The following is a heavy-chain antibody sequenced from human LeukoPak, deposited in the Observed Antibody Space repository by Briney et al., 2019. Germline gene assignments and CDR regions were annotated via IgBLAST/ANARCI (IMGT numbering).Heavy chain of an antibody. Sequence: ASVKVSCKASGYTFTGYYMHWVRQAPGQGLEWMGWINPNSGGTNYEQKFQGRVTMTRDTSISTAYMELSRLRSDDTAVYYCARGEGGIDYGDYACYFDYWGQGTLVTVSS. CDR1: GYTFTGYY. J-gene: IGHJ4*02. D-gene: IGHD4-17*01. V-gene: IGHV1-2*02. CDR2: INPNSGGT. CDR3: ARGEGGIDYGDYACYFDY.